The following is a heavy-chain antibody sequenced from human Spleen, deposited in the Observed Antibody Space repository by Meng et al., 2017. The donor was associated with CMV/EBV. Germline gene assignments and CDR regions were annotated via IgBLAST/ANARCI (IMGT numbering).Heavy chain of an antibody. CDR2: INPNSGGT. D-gene: IGHD1-26*01. V-gene: IGHV1-2*02. CDR1: GYTFTGYY. Sequence: CKASGYTFTGYYMHWVRQAPGQGLEWMGWINPNSGGTNYAQKFQGRVTMTRDTSISTAYMELSRLRSDDTAVYYCARGSGGSYGGDYWGQGTLVTVSS. J-gene: IGHJ4*02. CDR3: ARGSGGSYGGDY.